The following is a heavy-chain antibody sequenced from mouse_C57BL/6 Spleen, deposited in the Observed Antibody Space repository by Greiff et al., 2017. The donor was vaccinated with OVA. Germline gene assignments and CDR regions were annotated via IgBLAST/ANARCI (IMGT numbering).Heavy chain of an antibody. D-gene: IGHD1-1*02. CDR2: IYPSDSET. Sequence: VQLQQPGAELVRPGSSVKLSCKASGYTFTSYWMDWVKQRPGQGLEWIGNIYPSDSETHYNQKFKDKATLTVAKSSSTAYMQLSSLTSEDSAVYYCARERGSYDAMDYWGQGTSVTVSS. CDR1: GYTFTSYW. V-gene: IGHV1-61*01. J-gene: IGHJ4*01. CDR3: ARERGSYDAMDY.